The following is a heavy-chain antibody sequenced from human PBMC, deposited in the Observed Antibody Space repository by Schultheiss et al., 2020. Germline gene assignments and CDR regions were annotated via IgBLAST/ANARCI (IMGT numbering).Heavy chain of an antibody. CDR1: GGSISSGGYY. D-gene: IGHD6-13*01. V-gene: IGHV4-61*02. CDR3: ARDRAGIVDT. J-gene: IGHJ5*02. Sequence: SETLSLTCTVSGGSISSGGYYWSWIRQPAGKGLEWIGRIYTSGSTNYNPSLKSRVTISVDTSKNQFSLKLSSVTAADTAVYYCARDRAGIVDTWGQGTLVTVSS. CDR2: IYTSGST.